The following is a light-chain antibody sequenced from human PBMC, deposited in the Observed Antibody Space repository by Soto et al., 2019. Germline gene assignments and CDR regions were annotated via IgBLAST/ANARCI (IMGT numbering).Light chain of an antibody. CDR1: QSVSSY. CDR3: QQRSNWPPT. Sequence: EIVLTQSPATLSLSPGERATLSCRASQSVSSYLAWYQQKPGQAPGLLIYDASNRATGIPARFSGSGSGTDSTLTISSLEPEDFAVYYCQQRSNWPPTFGQGDQGGYQ. V-gene: IGKV3-11*01. CDR2: DAS. J-gene: IGKJ1*01.